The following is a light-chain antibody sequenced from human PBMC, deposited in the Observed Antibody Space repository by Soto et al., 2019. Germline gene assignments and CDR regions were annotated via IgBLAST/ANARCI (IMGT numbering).Light chain of an antibody. Sequence: EIVLTQSPATLSLSPGERATLSCRASQGVNSLFFGWHQQKPGQSPRLLIYGATNRAAGIPDRFSGSGSGTDFTLTISRLEPEDSAVYFCQQYGVSPKTFGQGTKVDIK. CDR3: QQYGVSPKT. CDR1: QGVNSLF. V-gene: IGKV3-20*01. CDR2: GAT. J-gene: IGKJ1*01.